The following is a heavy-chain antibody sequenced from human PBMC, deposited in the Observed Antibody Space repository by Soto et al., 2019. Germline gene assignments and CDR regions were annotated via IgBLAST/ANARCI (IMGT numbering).Heavy chain of an antibody. D-gene: IGHD6-13*01. CDR1: GQTFIDVD. Sequence: ASVTVSLKASGQTFIDVDVTMVQQAVGQGLEWLGWMNPGSGNTGYASKFQGRVAMTRDASTGTSHLELSSLTSDDTAVYYCARMASAGTLNWFDPWGQGTLVTFS. CDR3: ARMASAGTLNWFDP. V-gene: IGHV1-8*02. CDR2: MNPGSGNT. J-gene: IGHJ5*02.